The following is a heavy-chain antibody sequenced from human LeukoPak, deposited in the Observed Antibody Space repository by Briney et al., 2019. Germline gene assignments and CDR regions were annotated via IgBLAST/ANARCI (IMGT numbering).Heavy chain of an antibody. J-gene: IGHJ4*02. CDR1: GFTFGSYW. CDR3: ARDGDSGWSLSH. CDR2: INFDGSEK. Sequence: GGSLILSCAASGFTFGSYWMTWVRQAPGKGLEWVAIINFDGSEKYYADSLKGRFTISKDNAENSLYLQMNSLRADDTALYYCARDGDSGWSLSHWGQGTLVTVSS. V-gene: IGHV3-7*01. D-gene: IGHD6-13*01.